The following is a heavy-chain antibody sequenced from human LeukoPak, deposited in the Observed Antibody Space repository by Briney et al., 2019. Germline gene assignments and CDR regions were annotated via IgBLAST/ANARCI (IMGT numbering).Heavy chain of an antibody. CDR2: MFNSGST. V-gene: IGHV4-59*08. J-gene: IGHJ5*02. CDR1: GASISSYY. D-gene: IGHD3-3*01. CDR3: ARHDFWSGYRFDP. Sequence: TSETLSLTCTVSGASISSYYWSWIRQPPGKGLEWIGYMFNSGSTTYNPSLKTRVTISVDTSKNQFSLKLSSVTAADTAVYYCARHDFWSGYRFDPWGQGTLVTVSS.